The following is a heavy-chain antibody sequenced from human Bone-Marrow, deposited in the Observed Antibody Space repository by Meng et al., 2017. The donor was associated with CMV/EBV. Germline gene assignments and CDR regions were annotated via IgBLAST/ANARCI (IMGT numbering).Heavy chain of an antibody. Sequence: GESLKISCKGSGYKFNSYWIAWVRQMPGKGLECMGIIYPGDSDTRYSPSFQGQVIISADKSISTAYLQWSSLKASDTAMFYCAREGGYGSAFNIWGQGTMVTVSS. J-gene: IGHJ3*02. CDR2: IYPGDSDT. V-gene: IGHV5-51*01. D-gene: IGHD3-16*01. CDR3: AREGGYGSAFNI. CDR1: GYKFNSYW.